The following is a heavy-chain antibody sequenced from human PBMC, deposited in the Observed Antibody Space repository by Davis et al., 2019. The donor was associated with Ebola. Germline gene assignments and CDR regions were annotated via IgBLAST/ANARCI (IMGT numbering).Heavy chain of an antibody. CDR2: IYYSGST. CDR1: GVSISSYY. CDR3: ARDRDSTSPPYYYYYMDV. J-gene: IGHJ6*03. Sequence: MPSETLSPTCTVSGVSISSYYWSWIRQPPGKGLEWFGSIYYSGSTNYNPSLKRRVTISVDTSKNQFSLKLSSVTAADTAMYYCARDRDSTSPPYYYYYMDVWGKGTTVTVSS. D-gene: IGHD6-6*01. V-gene: IGHV4-59*01.